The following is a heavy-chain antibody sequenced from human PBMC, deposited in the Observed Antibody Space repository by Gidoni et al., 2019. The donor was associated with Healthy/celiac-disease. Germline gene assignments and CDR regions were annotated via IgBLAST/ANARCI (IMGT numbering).Heavy chain of an antibody. D-gene: IGHD4-17*01. V-gene: IGHV1-3*01. CDR1: GYNFTSDA. J-gene: IGHJ4*02. CDR3: ARGAIGYGDYSFDY. CDR2: INAGNGNT. Sequence: QVQLVQSGAEVKKPGASVKVSCKASGYNFTSDAMHWVRQAPGQGLECLGWINAGNGNTKYSQKFQGRVTITRDTAASTAYMELSSLRSEDTAVYYCARGAIGYGDYSFDYWGQGTLVTVSS.